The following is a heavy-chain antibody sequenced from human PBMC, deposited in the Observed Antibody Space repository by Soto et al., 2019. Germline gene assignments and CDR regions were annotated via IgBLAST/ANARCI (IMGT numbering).Heavy chain of an antibody. CDR1: GYTFTSYG. CDR3: ARDRNSYGPHYFDY. J-gene: IGHJ4*02. D-gene: IGHD5-18*01. Sequence: ASVKVSCKASGYTFTSYGISWVRQAPGQGLEWMGWISAYNGNTNYAQKLQGRVTMTTDTSTSTAYMEMRSLRSDDTAVYYCARDRNSYGPHYFDYWGQGTLVTVSS. V-gene: IGHV1-18*01. CDR2: ISAYNGNT.